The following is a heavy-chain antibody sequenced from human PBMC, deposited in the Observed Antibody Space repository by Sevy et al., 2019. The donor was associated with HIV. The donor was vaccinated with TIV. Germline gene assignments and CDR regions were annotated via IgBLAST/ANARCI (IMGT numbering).Heavy chain of an antibody. CDR2: ISGSGGST. Sequence: GGSLRLSCAASGFTFSSYAMSWVRQAPGKGLEWVSGISGSGGSTYYADSVKGRFTIPRDNSKNTLYLQMNSLRAEDTAVYYCAKDQIAAPGGLDYWGQGTLVTVSS. J-gene: IGHJ4*02. CDR3: AKDQIAAPGGLDY. V-gene: IGHV3-23*01. D-gene: IGHD6-13*01. CDR1: GFTFSSYA.